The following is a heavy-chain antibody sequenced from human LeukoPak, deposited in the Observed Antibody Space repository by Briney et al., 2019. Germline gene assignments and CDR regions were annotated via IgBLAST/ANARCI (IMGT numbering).Heavy chain of an antibody. Sequence: GGSLRLSCAASGFTFSSYGMHWVRQAPGKGLEWAAVIWYGGSNKYYADSVKGRFTISRDNSKNTLYLQMNSLRAEDTAVYYCARELRRGYSYGSVDYWGQGTLVTVSS. V-gene: IGHV3-33*01. CDR1: GFTFSSYG. J-gene: IGHJ4*02. D-gene: IGHD5-18*01. CDR3: ARELRRGYSYGSVDY. CDR2: IWYGGSNK.